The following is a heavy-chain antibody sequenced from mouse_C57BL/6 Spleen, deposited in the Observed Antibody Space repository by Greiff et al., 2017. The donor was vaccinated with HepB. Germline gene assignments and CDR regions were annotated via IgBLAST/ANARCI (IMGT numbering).Heavy chain of an antibody. CDR1: GYTFTSYW. D-gene: IGHD3-2*02. CDR3: ARSTAQATAWFAY. V-gene: IGHV1-52*01. CDR2: IDPSDSET. Sequence: VKQSCKASGYTFTSYWMHWVKQRPIQGLEWIGNIDPSDSETHYNQKFKDKATLTVDKSSSTAYMQLSSLTSEDSAVYYCARSTAQATAWFAYWGQGTLVTVSA. J-gene: IGHJ3*01.